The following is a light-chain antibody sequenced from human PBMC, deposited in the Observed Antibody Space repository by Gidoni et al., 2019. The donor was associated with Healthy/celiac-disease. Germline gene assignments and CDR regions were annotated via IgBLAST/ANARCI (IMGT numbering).Light chain of an antibody. CDR3: QQYDKLPS. Sequence: DIQMTQSPSSLSASVGDRVTITCQASQDISNYLNWYQQKPGKAPKLLIYDASNLETGVPSRFSGSGSGTDFTFTISSLQPEDIATYYCQQYDKLPSFXGXTKVXIK. J-gene: IGKJ4*01. CDR1: QDISNY. CDR2: DAS. V-gene: IGKV1-33*01.